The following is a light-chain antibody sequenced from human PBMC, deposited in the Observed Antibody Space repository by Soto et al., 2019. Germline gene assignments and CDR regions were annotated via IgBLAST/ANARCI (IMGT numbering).Light chain of an antibody. CDR2: KAS. CDR3: QQYNSYPWT. CDR1: QSISSW. V-gene: IGKV1-5*03. Sequence: DIPMTQSPSTLSASVGDRVTITCRASQSISSWLAWYQQKPGKAPKLLIYKASSLESGVPSRFSGSGSGTAFTLTISSLQADDFASYYCQQYNSYPWTFGLGTKVEIK. J-gene: IGKJ1*01.